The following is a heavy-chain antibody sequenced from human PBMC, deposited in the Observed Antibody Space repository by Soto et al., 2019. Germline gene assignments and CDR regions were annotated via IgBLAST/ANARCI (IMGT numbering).Heavy chain of an antibody. Sequence: PSETLSLTCTVSGGSISSSSYYWGWIRQPPGKGLEWIGSIYYSGSTYYNPSLKSRVTISVDTSKNQFSLKLSSGTAADTAAYYCARHEEPVVPAAQYSYGPYNWFDPWGQVTLVTVSS. D-gene: IGHD2-2*01. V-gene: IGHV4-39*01. J-gene: IGHJ5*02. CDR1: GGSISSSSYY. CDR2: IYYSGST. CDR3: ARHEEPVVPAAQYSYGPYNWFDP.